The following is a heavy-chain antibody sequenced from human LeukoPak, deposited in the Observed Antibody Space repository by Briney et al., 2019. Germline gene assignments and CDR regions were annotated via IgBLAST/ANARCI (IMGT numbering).Heavy chain of an antibody. J-gene: IGHJ4*02. D-gene: IGHD2-15*01. Sequence: GGSLRLSCAASGFTFSSFAMHWVRQAPGKGLEWVTVISYHARDQFYADSVKGRFTVTRDNSKNTLYLQMNSLRAEDSAVYYCAAQPCSGGRCYLDYWGQGTQVTVSS. CDR3: AAQPCSGGRCYLDY. CDR1: GFTFSSFA. CDR2: ISYHARDQ. V-gene: IGHV3-30*04.